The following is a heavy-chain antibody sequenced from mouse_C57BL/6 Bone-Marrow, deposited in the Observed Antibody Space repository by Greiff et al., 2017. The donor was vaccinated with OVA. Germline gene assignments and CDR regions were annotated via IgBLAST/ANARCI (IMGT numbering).Heavy chain of an antibody. CDR2: INPSSGYT. J-gene: IGHJ1*03. CDR1: GYTFTSYT. D-gene: IGHD3-3*01. Sequence: QVHVKQSGAELARPGASVKLSCKASGYTFTSYTMHWVKQRPGQGLEWIGYINPSSGYTKYNQKFKGKATLTADKSSSTAYMQLSSLTSEDSAVYYCARGRTRGSRYFDVWGTGTTVTVSS. CDR3: ARGRTRGSRYFDV. V-gene: IGHV1-4*01.